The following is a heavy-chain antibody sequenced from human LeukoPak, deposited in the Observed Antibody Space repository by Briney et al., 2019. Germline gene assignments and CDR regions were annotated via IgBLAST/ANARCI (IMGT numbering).Heavy chain of an antibody. D-gene: IGHD7-27*01. Sequence: GGSLRLSCVASGFKFGANAFDWVRQAPGKGLEWVAFINYDGSNKWYGDSVKGRFTISRDNSKNTLYLQMNSLRDDDTAVYYCARDILTDDAFDIWGQGTMVTVSP. CDR3: ARDILTDDAFDI. CDR1: GFKFGANA. V-gene: IGHV3-30*02. J-gene: IGHJ3*02. CDR2: INYDGSNK.